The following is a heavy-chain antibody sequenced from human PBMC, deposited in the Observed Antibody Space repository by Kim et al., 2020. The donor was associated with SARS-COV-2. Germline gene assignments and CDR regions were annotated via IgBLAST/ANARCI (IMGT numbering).Heavy chain of an antibody. CDR1: GDSISSGPFY. J-gene: IGHJ4*01. CDR2: IFHSGLT. D-gene: IGHD6-19*01. CDR3: ARRRGYATGRYPLDY. Sequence: SETLSLTCTVSGDSISSGPFYWTWIRQSPGRGLEWIGSIFHSGLTYYNPSLNRRVTMSVDTSKNQFSLKLASVTAADTAVYYCARRRGYATGRYPLDYWG. V-gene: IGHV4-39*01.